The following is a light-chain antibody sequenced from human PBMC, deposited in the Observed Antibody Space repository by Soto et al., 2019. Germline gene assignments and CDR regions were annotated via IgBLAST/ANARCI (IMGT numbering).Light chain of an antibody. V-gene: IGKV2-30*01. CDR2: KVS. Sequence: DVVMTQSPLSLPVTLGQPASISCRSSQSLVYSDGNAYLNWFHQRPGQSPMRLIYKVSYRDSGVPDRLSGSGSGTDFTLKISRVEAEDVGVYYCMQGSHWPPYIFGQGTKLEIK. J-gene: IGKJ2*01. CDR3: MQGSHWPPYI. CDR1: QSLVYSDGNAY.